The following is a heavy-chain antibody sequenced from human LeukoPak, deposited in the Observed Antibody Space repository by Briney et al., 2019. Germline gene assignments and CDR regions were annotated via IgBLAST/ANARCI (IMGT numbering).Heavy chain of an antibody. CDR1: GFTVSSNY. J-gene: IGHJ4*02. D-gene: IGHD1-26*01. CDR3: ARGLSGSYHYFDY. CDR2: IYSGGST. Sequence: GGSLRLSCAVSGFTVSSNYMSWVRQAPGKGLGWVSVIYSGGSTYYADSVKGRFTISRDNSKNTLYLQVNSLRAEDTAVYYCARGLSGSYHYFDYWGQGTLVTVSS. V-gene: IGHV3-53*01.